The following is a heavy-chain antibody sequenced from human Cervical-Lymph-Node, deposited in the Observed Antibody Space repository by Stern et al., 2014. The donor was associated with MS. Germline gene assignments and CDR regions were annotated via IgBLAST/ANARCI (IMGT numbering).Heavy chain of an antibody. Sequence: QVQLQESGPGLVKPSETLSLTCTVSGGSISSSSYYWGWIRQPPGKGLEWIGSIYYSGSTYYNPSLKSRVTISVDTCKNQFSLQLSSVTAADTAVYYCARWAYSSGWYNWFDPWGQGTLVTVSS. D-gene: IGHD3-22*01. V-gene: IGHV4-39*01. J-gene: IGHJ5*02. CDR2: IYYSGST. CDR1: GGSISSSSYY. CDR3: ARWAYSSGWYNWFDP.